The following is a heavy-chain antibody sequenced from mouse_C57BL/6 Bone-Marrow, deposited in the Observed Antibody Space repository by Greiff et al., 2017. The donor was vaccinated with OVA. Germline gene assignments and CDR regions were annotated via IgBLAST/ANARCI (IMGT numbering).Heavy chain of an antibody. J-gene: IGHJ2*01. CDR3: TSITTVVATTDYFYY. V-gene: IGHV14-4*01. Sequence: VQLQQSGAELVRPGASVKLSCTASGFNIKDDYMHWVKQRPEQGLEWIGWIDPENGDTEYASKFQGKATITADTSSNTAYLQLSSLTSEDTAVYYCTSITTVVATTDYFYYWGQGTTLTVSS. CDR2: IDPENGDT. CDR1: GFNIKDDY. D-gene: IGHD1-1*01.